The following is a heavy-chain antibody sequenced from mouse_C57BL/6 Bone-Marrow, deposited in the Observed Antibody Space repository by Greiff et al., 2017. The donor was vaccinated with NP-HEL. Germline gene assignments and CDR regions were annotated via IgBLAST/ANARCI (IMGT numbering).Heavy chain of an antibody. CDR3: ANYYGSSYVAY. CDR1: GYAFSSSW. J-gene: IGHJ3*01. CDR2: IYPGDGDT. D-gene: IGHD1-1*01. Sequence: VQLKQSGPELVKPGASVKISCKASGYAFSSSWMNWVKQRPGKGLEWIGRIYPGDGDTNYNGKFKGKATLTADKSSSTAYMQLSSLTSEDSAVYFCANYYGSSYVAYWGQGTLVTVSA. V-gene: IGHV1-82*01.